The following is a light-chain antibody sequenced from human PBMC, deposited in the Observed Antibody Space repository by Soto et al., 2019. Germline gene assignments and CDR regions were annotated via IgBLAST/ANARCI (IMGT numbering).Light chain of an antibody. J-gene: IGKJ1*01. CDR2: DAS. V-gene: IGKV3-15*01. Sequence: EIVMTQSPASLSVSPGDRASLSCRASQSISSNLAWYQQKPGQAPGLLIYDASTRATGIPARFSGGGSGTDFTLTISSLQSEDFAVYYCQQYSNWPETFGQGTKVEIK. CDR3: QQYSNWPET. CDR1: QSISSN.